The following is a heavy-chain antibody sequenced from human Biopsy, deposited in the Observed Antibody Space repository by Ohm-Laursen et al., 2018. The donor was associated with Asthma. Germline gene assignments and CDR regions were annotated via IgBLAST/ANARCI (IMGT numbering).Heavy chain of an antibody. D-gene: IGHD3-22*01. CDR2: IYSGRTS. CDR1: GFAVSRDH. Sequence: GSLRLSCAASGFAVSRDHMFWVRQAPGKGLEWVSVIYSGRTSHTADSVRGRFTISRDYSKNTLYLQMHSLRAEDTAVYYCARGDSSNWSHYYFDYWGQGTLVTVSS. V-gene: IGHV3-53*05. CDR3: ARGDSSNWSHYYFDY. J-gene: IGHJ4*02.